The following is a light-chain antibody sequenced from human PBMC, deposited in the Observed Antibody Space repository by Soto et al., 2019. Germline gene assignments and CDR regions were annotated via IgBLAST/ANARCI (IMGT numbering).Light chain of an antibody. J-gene: IGKJ2*01. CDR1: QSISSW. CDR3: QQYNSFSSGYT. Sequence: DIQMTQSPSTLSASVGDRVTITCRASQSISSWLAWYQQKPGKAPKLLIYKASSLESGVPSRFSGSGSGTEFTLTISSLQPDYFATYYCQQYNSFSSGYTFGQGTKLE. V-gene: IGKV1-5*03. CDR2: KAS.